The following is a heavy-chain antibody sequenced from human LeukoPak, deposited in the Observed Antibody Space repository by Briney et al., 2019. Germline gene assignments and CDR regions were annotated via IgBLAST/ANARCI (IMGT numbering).Heavy chain of an antibody. CDR1: GFTFSSYG. CDR2: ISYDGSNK. Sequence: PGRSLRLSCAASGFTFSSYGMHWVRQAPGKGLEWVAVISYDGSNKYYADSVKGRFTISRDNSKNTLYLQVDSLRAEDTAVYYCAKHAAYVWGQGTTVTVSS. V-gene: IGHV3-30*18. J-gene: IGHJ6*02. D-gene: IGHD2-15*01. CDR3: AKHAAYV.